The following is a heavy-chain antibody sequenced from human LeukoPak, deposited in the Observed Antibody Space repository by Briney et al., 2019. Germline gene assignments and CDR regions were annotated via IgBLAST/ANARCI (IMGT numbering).Heavy chain of an antibody. CDR1: GGSISSYY. D-gene: IGHD2-15*01. J-gene: IGHJ4*02. Sequence: SETLSLTCTVSGGSISSYYWSWIRQPAGKGLEWIGRIYTSGSTNYNPSLKSRVTISVDTSKNQFSLKLSSVTAADTAVYYCARTARVGYCSGGSCLDYWGQGTLVTVSS. V-gene: IGHV4-4*07. CDR3: ARTARVGYCSGGSCLDY. CDR2: IYTSGST.